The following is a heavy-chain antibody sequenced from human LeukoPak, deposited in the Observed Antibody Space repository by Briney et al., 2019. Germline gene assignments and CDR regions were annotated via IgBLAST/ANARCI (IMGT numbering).Heavy chain of an antibody. J-gene: IGHJ4*02. V-gene: IGHV3-21*01. CDR2: ISSSSSYI. D-gene: IGHD5-24*01. CDR3: ARDVDGYNYFDY. CDR1: GFTFSSYW. Sequence: GGSLRLSCAASGFTFSSYWMTWVRQAPGKGLEWVSSISSSSSYIYYADSVKGRFTISRDNAKNSLYLQMNSLRAEDTAVYYCARDVDGYNYFDYWGQGTLVTVSS.